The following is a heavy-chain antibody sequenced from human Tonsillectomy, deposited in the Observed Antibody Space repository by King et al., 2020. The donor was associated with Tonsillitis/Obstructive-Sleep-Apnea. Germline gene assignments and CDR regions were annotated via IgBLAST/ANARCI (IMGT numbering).Heavy chain of an antibody. V-gene: IGHV3-74*01. CDR3: ASALCLGGCYHYMDV. CDR2: INSDGSST. Sequence: VQLVESGGGLVQPGGSLRLSCAASGFTFSTYWMHWVRLAPGQRLVWVSRINSDGSSTIYADSLKSRFTISIDNSKNTLYLQMNGLRAEDTAVYYCASALCLGGCYHYMDVWGKGTTVTVSS. J-gene: IGHJ6*03. D-gene: IGHD2-21*01. CDR1: GFTFSTYW.